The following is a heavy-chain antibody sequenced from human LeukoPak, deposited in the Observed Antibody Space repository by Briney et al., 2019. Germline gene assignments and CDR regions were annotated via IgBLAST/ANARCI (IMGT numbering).Heavy chain of an antibody. Sequence: KPSGTLSLTCAVSGGSISSSNWWSWVRQPPGKGLEWIGEIYHSGSTSYNPSLKSRVTISVDKSKNQFSLKLSSVTAADTAVYYCARIPGIAVAGTFDYWGQGTLATVSS. V-gene: IGHV4-4*02. CDR2: IYHSGST. CDR3: ARIPGIAVAGTFDY. CDR1: GGSISSSNW. D-gene: IGHD6-19*01. J-gene: IGHJ4*02.